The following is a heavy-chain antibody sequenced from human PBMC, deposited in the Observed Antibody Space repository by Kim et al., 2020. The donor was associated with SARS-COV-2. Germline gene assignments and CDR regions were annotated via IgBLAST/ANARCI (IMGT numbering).Heavy chain of an antibody. CDR3: ASSYDYVWGSYRYTGGPDY. CDR1: GYSISSGYY. Sequence: SETLSLTCTVSGYSISSGYYWGWIRQPPGKGLEWIGSIYHSGSTYYNPSLKSRVTISVDTSKNQFSLKLSSVTAADTAVYYCASSYDYVWGSYRYTGGPDYWGQGTLVTVSS. CDR2: IYHSGST. J-gene: IGHJ4*02. V-gene: IGHV4-38-2*02. D-gene: IGHD3-16*02.